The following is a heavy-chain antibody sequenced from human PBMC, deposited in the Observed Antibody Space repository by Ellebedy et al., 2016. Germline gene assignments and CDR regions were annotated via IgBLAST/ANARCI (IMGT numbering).Heavy chain of an antibody. CDR3: ARTSGTYSPHFDY. CDR2: TRNKANSYTT. V-gene: IGHV3-72*01. J-gene: IGHJ4*02. CDR1: GFTFTDHY. D-gene: IGHD3-10*01. Sequence: GESLKISXAASGFTFTDHYMDWVRQAPGKGLEWLGRTRNKANSYTTEYAASVKGRFTFSRDDSKSSLYLQLNSLRTEDTAVYYCARTSGTYSPHFDYWGRGTLVTVSS.